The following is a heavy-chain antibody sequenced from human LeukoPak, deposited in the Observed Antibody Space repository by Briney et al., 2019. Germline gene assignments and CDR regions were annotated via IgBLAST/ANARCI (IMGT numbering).Heavy chain of an antibody. CDR3: ARGATSDH. D-gene: IGHD1-26*01. V-gene: IGHV4-59*01. Sequence: SETLSLTCTVSGGSISSYYWSWIRQPPGKGLEWIGYIYYSGSTNYNPSLKSRVTISVDTSKNQFSLKLTSMTAADTAVYYCARGATSDHWGQGTLVTVSS. J-gene: IGHJ4*02. CDR2: IYYSGST. CDR1: GGSISSYY.